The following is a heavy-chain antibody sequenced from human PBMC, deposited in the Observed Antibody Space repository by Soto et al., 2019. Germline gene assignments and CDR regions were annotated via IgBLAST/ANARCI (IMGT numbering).Heavy chain of an antibody. CDR2: SKSKTDGGTT. Sequence: GGSLRLSCAASGLSFSNSWVNWARQDPGKGLEWVGRSKSKTDGGTTDYAAPVKGRFTISRDDSKNTLYLQMNSLKTEDTAVYYCTTVIGYYDSSGYYPFDYWGQGTLVTVSS. J-gene: IGHJ4*02. D-gene: IGHD3-22*01. CDR1: GLSFSNSW. CDR3: TTVIGYYDSSGYYPFDY. V-gene: IGHV3-15*07.